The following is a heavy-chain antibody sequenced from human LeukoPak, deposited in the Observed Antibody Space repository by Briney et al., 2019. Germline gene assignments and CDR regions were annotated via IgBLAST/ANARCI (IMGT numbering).Heavy chain of an antibody. CDR3: AKDLGFCRSTSCYWSLAY. Sequence: GGSLRLSCAASGFAFSSYAMTWVRQAPGKGLEWVSSITGSGTRDTYYAESVKGRFTISRDNSKNTLFLQMNSLRAEDTAVYYCAKDLGFCRSTSCYWSLAYWGQGTLVTVSS. CDR1: GFAFSSYA. CDR2: ITGSGTRDT. V-gene: IGHV3-23*01. J-gene: IGHJ4*02. D-gene: IGHD2-2*01.